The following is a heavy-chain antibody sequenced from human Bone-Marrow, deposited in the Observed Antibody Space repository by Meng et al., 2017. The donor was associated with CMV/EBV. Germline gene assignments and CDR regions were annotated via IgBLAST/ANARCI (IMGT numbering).Heavy chain of an antibody. CDR1: CRSFSSDV. CDR3: AGGPTTVAHDFDY. CDR2: INHCEGT. Sequence: NTSAAMSPCRFSDCRSFSSDVCVWFRHPPGEGLNGSGEINHCEGTNHYPSLVSRTTISVDTSQNNLSLNLSSVTAADSAVYYCAGGPTTVAHDFDYWGQGTLVTVSS. J-gene: IGHJ4*02. D-gene: IGHD4-11*01. V-gene: IGHV4-34*04.